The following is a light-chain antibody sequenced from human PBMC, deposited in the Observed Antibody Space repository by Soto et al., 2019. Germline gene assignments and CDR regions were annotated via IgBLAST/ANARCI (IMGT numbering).Light chain of an antibody. V-gene: IGKV3-20*01. CDR3: QHYGSSSWT. Sequence: EIVLTQSPGTLSLSPGEGATLSCRASQSVTSNFLAWYQQKPGRAPRLLIFGASSRATGIPGKFSGSGSGTDFTLTISRLEPDDFAVYYCQHYGSSSWTFGQGTKV. J-gene: IGKJ1*01. CDR1: QSVTSNF. CDR2: GAS.